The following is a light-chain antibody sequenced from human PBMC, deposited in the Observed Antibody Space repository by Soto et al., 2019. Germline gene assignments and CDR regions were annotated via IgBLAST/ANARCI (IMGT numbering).Light chain of an antibody. CDR1: SSNIGNDY. J-gene: IGLJ2*01. CDR2: ENN. V-gene: IGLV1-51*01. Sequence: QSVLTQPPSVSAAPGQKVTISCSGSSSNIGNDYVSWYQQLPGTAPKLLIYENNKRPSGIPDRFSGSKSGTSATLGITGLQTGDEADYYCGTWDSGLSAGAVFDGGTKLTVL. CDR3: GTWDSGLSAGAV.